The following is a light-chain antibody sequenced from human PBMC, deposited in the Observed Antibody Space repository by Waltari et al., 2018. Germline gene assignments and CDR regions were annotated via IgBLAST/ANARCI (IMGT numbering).Light chain of an antibody. J-gene: IGLJ1*01. CDR2: DVS. Sequence: QSVLTQPRSVSGSPGQSVTISCTGTSRDVGGYHYVSWFQQHPGKVPKLLIYDVSERPSDVPDRFSGSKSANTASLTISGLQTEDEADYYCCSFAGSYTFVFGTGTRVTVL. V-gene: IGLV2-11*01. CDR1: SRDVGGYHY. CDR3: CSFAGSYTFV.